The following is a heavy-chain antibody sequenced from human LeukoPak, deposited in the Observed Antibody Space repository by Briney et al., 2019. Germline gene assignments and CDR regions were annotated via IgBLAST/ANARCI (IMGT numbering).Heavy chain of an antibody. V-gene: IGHV4-39*07. CDR1: GGSISTIPYY. Sequence: SETLSLTCTVSGGSISTIPYYWGWIRQPPGKGLEWVGHMYYRGNTFYNPSLKSRVTISVDTSKNQFSLKLRSVTAADTAVYYCARLYGNYQNYFDYWGQGTLVTVSS. CDR3: ARLYGNYQNYFDY. J-gene: IGHJ4*02. CDR2: MYYRGNT. D-gene: IGHD1-7*01.